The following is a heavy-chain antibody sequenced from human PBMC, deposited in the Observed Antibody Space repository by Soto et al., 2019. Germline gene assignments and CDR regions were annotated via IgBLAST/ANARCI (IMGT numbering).Heavy chain of an antibody. CDR2: IYYSGST. CDR1: GGSISSYY. J-gene: IGHJ3*02. Sequence: TLSLPFTVSGGSISSYYWRWIPQPPGKGLEWIGYIYYSGSTNYNPSLKSRVTISVDTSKNQFSLKLSSATAADTAVYYCARVWMTTDAFDIWGQGTMVTVSS. CDR3: ARVWMTTDAFDI. D-gene: IGHD4-17*01. V-gene: IGHV4-59*01.